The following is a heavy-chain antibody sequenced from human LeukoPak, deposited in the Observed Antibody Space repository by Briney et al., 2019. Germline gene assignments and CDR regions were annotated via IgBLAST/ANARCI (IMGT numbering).Heavy chain of an antibody. CDR3: AREALWFGELLPMPGAFDI. J-gene: IGHJ3*02. CDR1: GGSISSYY. CDR2: IYYSGST. D-gene: IGHD3-10*01. Sequence: SDTLSLTCTVSGGSISSYYWSWIRQPPGKALEWIGYIYYSGSTNYNPSLKSRVTISVDTSKNQFSLKLSSVTAADTAVYYCAREALWFGELLPMPGAFDIWGQGTMVTVSS. V-gene: IGHV4-59*01.